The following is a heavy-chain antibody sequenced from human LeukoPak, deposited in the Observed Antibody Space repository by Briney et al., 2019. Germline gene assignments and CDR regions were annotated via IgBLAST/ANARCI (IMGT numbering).Heavy chain of an antibody. CDR2: ISSSGSTI. J-gene: IGHJ5*02. CDR3: ARVSCYGSGSYSPNWFDP. D-gene: IGHD3-10*01. CDR1: GFTFSSYE. V-gene: IGHV3-48*03. Sequence: GGSLRLSCAASGFTFSSYEMNWVRQAPGKGLEWVSYISSSGSTIYYADSVKGRFTISRDNAKNSLYLQMNSLRAEDTAVYYCARVSCYGSGSYSPNWFDPWGQGTLVTVSS.